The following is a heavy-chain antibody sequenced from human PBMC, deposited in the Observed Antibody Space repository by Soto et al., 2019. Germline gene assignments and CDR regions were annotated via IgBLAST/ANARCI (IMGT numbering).Heavy chain of an antibody. Sequence: LSLTVAVYDGSFSGKDWSWTRQPQEKGLEWSGKSNPVGSTKYTASLKSRVTMSVDMSRNQFSLRLSCVTAADTALYYCARASSRAAAGQVPNQHYAMEIWGQGSTVAVSS. CDR3: ARASSRAAAGQVPNQHYAMEI. CDR1: DGSFSGKD. V-gene: IGHV4-34*01. J-gene: IGHJ6*02. D-gene: IGHD6-13*01. CDR2: SNPVGST.